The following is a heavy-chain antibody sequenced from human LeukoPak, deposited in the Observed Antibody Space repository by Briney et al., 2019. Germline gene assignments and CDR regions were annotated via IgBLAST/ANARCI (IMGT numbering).Heavy chain of an antibody. CDR1: GGTISSGRYY. D-gene: IGHD6-19*01. V-gene: IGHV4-61*02. CDR2: VSSTGST. Sequence: SETLSLTCTVSGGTISSGRYYWNWILQPAGKGLEWIGRVSSTGSTNYNPSLKSRVTISIDTSKNQFSLKLSSVTAADTAVYYCASPGIAVAGFDYWGQGTLVTVSS. J-gene: IGHJ4*02. CDR3: ASPGIAVAGFDY.